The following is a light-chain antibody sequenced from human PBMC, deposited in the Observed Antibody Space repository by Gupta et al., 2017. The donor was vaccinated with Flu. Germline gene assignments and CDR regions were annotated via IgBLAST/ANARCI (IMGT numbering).Light chain of an antibody. Sequence: GDRVTISFRASQSISRWMAWLQQKPGKAPELHIYKASSLETGVPSRFSGSGSGTHFNLTISGLQPDDFATYYCQQFEGYRWTFGQGTKVEI. CDR2: KAS. CDR3: QQFEGYRWT. J-gene: IGKJ1*01. CDR1: QSISRW. V-gene: IGKV1-5*03.